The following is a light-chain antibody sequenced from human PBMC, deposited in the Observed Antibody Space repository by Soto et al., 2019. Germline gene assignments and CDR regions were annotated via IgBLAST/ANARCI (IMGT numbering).Light chain of an antibody. CDR2: EVS. J-gene: IGLJ2*01. CDR1: SSDVGSYNL. Sequence: QSALTQPASVSGSPGQSITISCTGTSSDVGSYNLVSWYQQHPGNAPKLMIYEVSKRPSGVSNRFSGSKSGNTASLTISGLQAEDEADYYCCSYAGSSTLVFGGGTQLTVL. V-gene: IGLV2-23*02. CDR3: CSYAGSSTLV.